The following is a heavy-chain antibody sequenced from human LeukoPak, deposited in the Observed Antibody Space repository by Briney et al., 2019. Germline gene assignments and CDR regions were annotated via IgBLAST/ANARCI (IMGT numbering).Heavy chain of an antibody. J-gene: IGHJ2*01. CDR1: GGTFSSYA. V-gene: IGHV1-69*13. D-gene: IGHD2-2*01. CDR3: AREGCSSTSCRSSHWYFDL. CDR2: IIPIFGTA. Sequence: SVKVSCKASGGTFSSYAISWVRQAPGQGLEWMGGIIPIFGTANYAQKFQGRVTITADESTSTAYMELSSLRSEDTAVYYCAREGCSSTSCRSSHWYFDLWGRGTLVTVSS.